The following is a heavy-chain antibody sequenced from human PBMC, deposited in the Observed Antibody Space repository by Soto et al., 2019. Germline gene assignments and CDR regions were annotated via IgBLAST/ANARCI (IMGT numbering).Heavy chain of an antibody. CDR3: ATVNYGDYDDAFDI. J-gene: IGHJ3*02. V-gene: IGHV1-24*01. CDR1: GGTFSSYA. CDR2: FDPEDGET. Sequence: GASVKVSCKASGGTFSSYAISWVRQAPGKGLEWMGGFDPEDGETIYAQKFQGRVTMTEDTSTDTAYMELSSLRSEDTAVYYCATVNYGDYDDAFDIWGQGTMVTVSS. D-gene: IGHD4-17*01.